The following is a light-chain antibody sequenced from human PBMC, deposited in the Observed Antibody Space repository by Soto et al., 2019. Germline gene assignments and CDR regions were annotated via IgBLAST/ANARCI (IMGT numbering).Light chain of an antibody. V-gene: IGKV3-20*01. Sequence: EIVLTQSPGTLSLSPGERATLSCRTSQSVSSNYLAGYQQKPGQAPRLLIYGASSRATGIPDRFSGSGSGTDFTLTISRLEPEDFAVYHCQQYGTSWWTFVQGTKVEIK. CDR2: GAS. CDR3: QQYGTSWWT. J-gene: IGKJ1*01. CDR1: QSVSSNY.